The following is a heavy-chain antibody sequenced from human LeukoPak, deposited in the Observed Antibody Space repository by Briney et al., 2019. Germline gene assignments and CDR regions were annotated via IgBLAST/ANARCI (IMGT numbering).Heavy chain of an antibody. Sequence: GGSLRLSCAASGFTFSSYGMHWVRQAPGKGLEWVAFIRYDGSNKYYADSVKGRLTISRDNSKNTLYLQRNSLRAEDTAVYYCARGEDSSGYRNWFDPWGQGTLVTVSS. D-gene: IGHD3-22*01. CDR2: IRYDGSNK. CDR1: GFTFSSYG. J-gene: IGHJ5*02. V-gene: IGHV3-30*02. CDR3: ARGEDSSGYRNWFDP.